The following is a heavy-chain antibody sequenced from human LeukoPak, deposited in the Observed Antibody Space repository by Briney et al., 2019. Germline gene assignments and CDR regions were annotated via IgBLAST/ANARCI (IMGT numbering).Heavy chain of an antibody. CDR1: GGSISSGSYY. Sequence: SETLSLTCTVSGGSISSGSYYWSWIRRPAGKGLERIGRIYTSGSTNYNPSLKSRVTISVDTSKDQFSLKLSSVTAADTAVYYCARGPGYCSSTSCYYYYYYMDVWGKGTTVTVSS. CDR2: IYTSGST. D-gene: IGHD2-2*01. J-gene: IGHJ6*03. CDR3: ARGPGYCSSTSCYYYYYYMDV. V-gene: IGHV4-61*02.